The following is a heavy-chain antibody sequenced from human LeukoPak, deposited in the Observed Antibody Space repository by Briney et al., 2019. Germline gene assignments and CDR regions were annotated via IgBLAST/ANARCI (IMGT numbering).Heavy chain of an antibody. CDR2: IYTGGNT. CDR3: AREAETTVAFDI. Sequence: GGSLRLSCAASGFTVDSNYLSWVRQAPGKGLEWVSTIYTGGNTYYAASVKGRFTISRDFSKNTVSLHMNSLRAEDTAVYYCAREAETTVAFDIWGQGTMVTVSS. D-gene: IGHD4-17*01. V-gene: IGHV3-53*01. J-gene: IGHJ3*02. CDR1: GFTVDSNY.